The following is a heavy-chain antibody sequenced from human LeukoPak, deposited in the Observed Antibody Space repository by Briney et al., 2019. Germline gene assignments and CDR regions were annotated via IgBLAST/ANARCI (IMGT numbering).Heavy chain of an antibody. CDR1: GFIFSSYG. CDR2: IRYDGTNK. D-gene: IGHD1-7*01. CDR3: AKDLSPPGITGTTGYFDY. V-gene: IGHV3-30*02. J-gene: IGHJ4*02. Sequence: GGSLRLSCAASGFIFSSYGMHWVRQAPGKGLEWVAFIRYDGTNKYYADSVKGRFTISRDNSKNTLYLQMNSLRAEDTAVYYCAKDLSPPGITGTTGYFDYWGQGTLVTVSS.